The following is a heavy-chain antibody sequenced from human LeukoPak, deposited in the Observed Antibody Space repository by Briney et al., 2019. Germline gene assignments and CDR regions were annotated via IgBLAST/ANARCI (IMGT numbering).Heavy chain of an antibody. CDR3: ARDPYYGSGSYSD. Sequence: VAPVKVSCKASGYTFTGYYMHWVRQAPGQGLVWMGWINPNSGGTNYAQKFQGRVTMTRDTSISTAYMELSRLRSDDTAVYYCARDPYYGSGSYSDWGQGTLVTVSS. CDR1: GYTFTGYY. D-gene: IGHD3-10*01. CDR2: INPNSGGT. V-gene: IGHV1-2*02. J-gene: IGHJ4*02.